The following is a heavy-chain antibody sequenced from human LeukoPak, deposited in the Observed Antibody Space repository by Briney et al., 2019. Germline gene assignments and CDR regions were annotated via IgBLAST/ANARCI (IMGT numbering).Heavy chain of an antibody. J-gene: IGHJ6*03. D-gene: IGHD3-22*01. CDR2: MNPNSGNT. CDR3: ARGAPYYYDSSGYYEYYYYYYMDV. CDR1: GYTFTNYD. V-gene: IGHV1-8*01. Sequence: ASVKVSCKASGYTFTNYDIIWVRQATGQGLEWLGWMNPNSGNTGYAQKFQGRVTITRNTSISTAYMELSSLRSEDTAVYYCARGAPYYYDSSGYYEYYYYYYMDVWGKGTTVTISS.